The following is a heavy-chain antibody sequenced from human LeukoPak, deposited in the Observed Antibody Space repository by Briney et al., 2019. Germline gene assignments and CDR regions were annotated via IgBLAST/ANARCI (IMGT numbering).Heavy chain of an antibody. Sequence: GGSLRLSCAASGFTFSDYHMSWIRQAPGKGLEWVSYISATNTDIHYTDSVKGRFTISRDNAKNSLYLQMNSLRAEDTAVYYCAKGTNDPSGYHIDYWGQGTLVTVSS. CDR1: GFTFSDYH. V-gene: IGHV3-11*06. D-gene: IGHD3-22*01. J-gene: IGHJ4*02. CDR2: ISATNTDI. CDR3: AKGTNDPSGYHIDY.